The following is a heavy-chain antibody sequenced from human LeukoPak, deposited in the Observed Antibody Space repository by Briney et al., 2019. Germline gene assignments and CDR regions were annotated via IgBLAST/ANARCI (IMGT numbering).Heavy chain of an antibody. J-gene: IGHJ3*02. V-gene: IGHV4-59*01. CDR2: IYYSGST. Sequence: SETLSLTCTVSGGSISSYYRSWIRQPPGKGLEWIGYIYYSGSTNYNPSLKSRVTISVDTSKNQFSLKLSSVTAADTAVYYCARGWVVRGARGAFDIWGQGTMVTVSS. CDR1: GGSISSYY. CDR3: ARGWVVRGARGAFDI. D-gene: IGHD3-10*01.